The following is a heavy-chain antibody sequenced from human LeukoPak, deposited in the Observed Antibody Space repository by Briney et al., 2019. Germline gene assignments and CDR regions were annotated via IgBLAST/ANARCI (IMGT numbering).Heavy chain of an antibody. CDR2: IYYSGST. D-gene: IGHD2-2*03. V-gene: IGHV4-39*01. J-gene: IGHJ5*02. CDR1: GRSISSSSYY. CDR3: ARLGYCSSTSCYRGWFDP. Sequence: SETLSLTCAVSGRSISSSSYYWRWIRQPPGRGREWIGSIYYSGSTYYNPSLQSRVTISVDTSNNQFSLKLSSVTAADTAVYYCARLGYCSSTSCYRGWFDPWGQGTLVTVSS.